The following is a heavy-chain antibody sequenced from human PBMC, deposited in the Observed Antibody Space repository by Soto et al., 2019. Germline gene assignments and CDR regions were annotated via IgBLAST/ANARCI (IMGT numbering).Heavy chain of an antibody. CDR1: GYTFTGYY. CDR3: GWFGGTFDF. V-gene: IGHV1-2*02. Sequence: ASVKVSCKASGYTFTGYYIQWLRQAPGQGLEWVGWIDPENGGTHYAQKFQGRVTMTRDTSISTAHMELSRLRSDDTAVYFCGWFGGTFDFWGQGTLVTVSS. CDR2: IDPENGGT. D-gene: IGHD3-3*01. J-gene: IGHJ4*02.